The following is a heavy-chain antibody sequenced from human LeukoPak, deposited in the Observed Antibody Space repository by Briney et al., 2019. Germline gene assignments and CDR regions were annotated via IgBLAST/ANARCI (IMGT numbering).Heavy chain of an antibody. J-gene: IGHJ6*02. CDR1: GGSISSYY. CDR2: IYYSGGT. D-gene: IGHD3-3*01. V-gene: IGHV4-59*01. Sequence: SETLSLTCTVSGGSISSYYWSWIRQPPGKGLEWIGYIYYSGGTNYNPSLKSRVTISVDTSKNQFSLKLSSVTAADTAVYYCARGNYDFWSGYSPPMDVWGQGTTVTVSS. CDR3: ARGNYDFWSGYSPPMDV.